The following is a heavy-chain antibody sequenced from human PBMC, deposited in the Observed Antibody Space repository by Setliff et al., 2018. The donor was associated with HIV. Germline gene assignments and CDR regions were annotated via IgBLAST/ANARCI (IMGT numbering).Heavy chain of an antibody. CDR1: GFTFGDYA. CDR2: IRRQTYGGKT. V-gene: IGHV3-49*04. Sequence: PGGSLRLSCTTSGFTFGDYAMTWVRQAPGKGLEWLGFIRRQTYGGKTEYAASVKGRCVISRDDSKSVAYLQMNNLKTEDSAVYYCARGFGFLDFWGQGILVTVSS. J-gene: IGHJ4*02. D-gene: IGHD3-16*01. CDR3: ARGFGFLDF.